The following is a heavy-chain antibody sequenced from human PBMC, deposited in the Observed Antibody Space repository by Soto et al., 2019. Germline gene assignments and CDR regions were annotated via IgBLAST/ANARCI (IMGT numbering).Heavy chain of an antibody. J-gene: IGHJ5*02. CDR1: GSTFTNYY. Sequence: QVQLVQSGAEVKKRGASVKVSCKASGSTFTNYYIHWVRQAPGQGLEWMGWINPNSGGTTCAQRFQGRVNMTSDTPISPAYMELSRLTSADTAIYYCARVPPRPNWFDPWGQGTMVTVSS. V-gene: IGHV1-2*02. CDR3: ARVPPRPNWFDP. CDR2: INPNSGGT.